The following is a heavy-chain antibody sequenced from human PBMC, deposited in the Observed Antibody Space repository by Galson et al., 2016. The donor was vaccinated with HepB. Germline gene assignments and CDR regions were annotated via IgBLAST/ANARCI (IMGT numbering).Heavy chain of an antibody. CDR2: ISWNRGSI. V-gene: IGHV3-9*01. D-gene: IGHD3-10*01. J-gene: IGHJ4*02. CDR3: ASLGSLGSFSRGLY. CDR1: GFTFGDYA. Sequence: SLRLSCAASGFTFGDYAMHWVRQAPGKGLEWVSGISWNRGSIDYADSVKGRFTISRDNSKNTLSLQMNSLRAEDTAVYYCASLGSLGSFSRGLYWGQGTLVTVSS.